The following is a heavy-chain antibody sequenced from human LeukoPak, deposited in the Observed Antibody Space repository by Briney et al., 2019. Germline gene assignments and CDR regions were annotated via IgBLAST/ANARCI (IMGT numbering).Heavy chain of an antibody. CDR3: ARDGAVTNGRYFDY. Sequence: GGSLRLSCAASGFTFSSYWMTWVRQAPGKGLEWVANIKQDGSEKNYVDSVKGRFTISRDNVKNSLYLQMNSLRAEDTAVYYCARDGAVTNGRYFDYWGQGTLVTVSS. V-gene: IGHV3-7*01. CDR2: IKQDGSEK. J-gene: IGHJ4*02. D-gene: IGHD4-17*01. CDR1: GFTFSSYW.